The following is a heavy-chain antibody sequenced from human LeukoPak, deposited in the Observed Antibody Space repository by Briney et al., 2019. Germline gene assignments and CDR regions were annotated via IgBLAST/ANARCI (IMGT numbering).Heavy chain of an antibody. CDR3: ASYSGSYGWFDP. CDR1: GFTVSSNY. V-gene: IGHV3-66*02. Sequence: GGSLRLSCAASGFTVSSNYMSWVRQAPGRGLEWVSVIYSGGSTYYADSVKGRFTISRDNSKNTLYLQMNSLRAEDTAVYYCASYSGSYGWFDPWGQGTLVTISS. CDR2: IYSGGST. J-gene: IGHJ5*02. D-gene: IGHD1-26*01.